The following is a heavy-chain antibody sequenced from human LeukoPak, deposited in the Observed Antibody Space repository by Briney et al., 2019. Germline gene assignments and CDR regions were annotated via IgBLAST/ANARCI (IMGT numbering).Heavy chain of an antibody. V-gene: IGHV3-21*01. CDR3: ASEDDYGDYDAFDI. J-gene: IGHJ3*02. CDR2: ISSSSSYI. CDR1: GFTFSSYS. Sequence: GGSLRLSCAASGFTFSSYSMNWVRQAPGKGLEWVSPISSSSSYIYYADSVKGRFTISRDNAKNSLYLQMNSLRAEDTAVYYCASEDDYGDYDAFDIWGQGTMVTVSS. D-gene: IGHD4-17*01.